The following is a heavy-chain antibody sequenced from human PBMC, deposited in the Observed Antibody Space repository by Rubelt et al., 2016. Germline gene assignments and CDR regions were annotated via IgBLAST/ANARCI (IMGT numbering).Heavy chain of an antibody. CDR2: IYSGGST. V-gene: IGHV3-53*01. CDR3: ARGRELYYYGMDI. D-gene: IGHD1-7*01. CDR1: GFTVSSNY. Sequence: SGFTVSSNYMSWVRQAPGTGLEWVSVIYSGGSTYYADSVKGRFTNSRDNSKNTLYLQMNSLRAEDTAVYYFARGRELYYYGMDIWGQGTTVTVSS. J-gene: IGHJ6*02.